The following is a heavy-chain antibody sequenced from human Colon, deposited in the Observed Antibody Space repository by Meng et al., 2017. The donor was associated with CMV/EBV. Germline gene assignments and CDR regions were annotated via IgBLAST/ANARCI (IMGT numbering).Heavy chain of an antibody. CDR2: VKTDGSDK. V-gene: IGHV3-7*02. J-gene: IGHJ4*02. Sequence: VALVESGGGLVQPGGSLALSCAGFGFSFSSSWMFWVRQAPARGLEWTANVKTDGSDKFYVDSVKGRFTLSIDNAKNSLSLQMTSLRVADTAVYYCTGGGYWGQGILVTVSS. D-gene: IGHD3-16*01. CDR1: GFSFSSSW. CDR3: TGGGY.